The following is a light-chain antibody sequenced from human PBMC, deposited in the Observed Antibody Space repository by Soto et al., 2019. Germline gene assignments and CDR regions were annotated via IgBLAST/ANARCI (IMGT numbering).Light chain of an antibody. Sequence: DIQMTQSPSSLSASVGDRVTITCRASQTITTYLNWYQQKPGKAPQLLIYGASSLQSGVPSRFTGSGSGTDFTLTISSLQPEDFATYHCQQSHSTPWTFGQGTEVEIK. CDR2: GAS. V-gene: IGKV1-39*01. J-gene: IGKJ1*01. CDR3: QQSHSTPWT. CDR1: QTITTY.